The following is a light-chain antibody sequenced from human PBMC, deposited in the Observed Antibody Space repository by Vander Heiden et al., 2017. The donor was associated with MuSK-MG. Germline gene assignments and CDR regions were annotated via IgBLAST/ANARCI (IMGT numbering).Light chain of an antibody. CDR1: SSNIGAGDD. CDR2: GKR. CDR3: QSDESSMSGLV. J-gene: IGLJ3*02. V-gene: IGLV1-40*01. Sequence: QSVLTPPPSVSGAPGQRVTISCPGSSSNIGAGDDVHGYHQLPGAAPNLLIYGKRNRPSGVPDRFSGTKYGTTATLTTTGLQAEEEADYYWQSDESSMSGLVFGGGTKLTVL.